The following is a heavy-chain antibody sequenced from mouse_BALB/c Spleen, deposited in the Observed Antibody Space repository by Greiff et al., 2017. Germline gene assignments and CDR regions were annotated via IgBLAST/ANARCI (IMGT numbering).Heavy chain of an antibody. J-gene: IGHJ3*01. D-gene: IGHD2-1*01. CDR2: INSNGGST. CDR1: GFTFSSYY. Sequence: DVMLVESGGDLVKPGGSLKLSCAASGFTFSSYYMSWVRQTPEKRLELVAAINSNGGSTYYPDTVKGRFTISRDNAKNTLYLQMSSLKSEDTALYYCARHGDGNYVWFAYWGQGTLVTVSA. V-gene: IGHV5-6-2*01. CDR3: ARHGDGNYVWFAY.